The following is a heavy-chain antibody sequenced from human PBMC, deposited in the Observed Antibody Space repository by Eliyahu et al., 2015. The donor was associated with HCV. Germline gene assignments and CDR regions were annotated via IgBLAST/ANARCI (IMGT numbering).Heavy chain of an antibody. CDR2: ISWNSGSI. CDR3: AKDMGGVPGYYGMDV. J-gene: IGHJ6*02. D-gene: IGHD3-16*01. V-gene: IGHV3-9*01. Sequence: EVQLVESGGGLVQPGRSLRLSCAASGFTFDDYAMHWVRQAPGKGLEWVSGISWNSGSIGYADSVKGRFTISRDNAKNSLYLQMNSLRAEDTALYYCAKDMGGVPGYYGMDVWGQGTTVTVSS. CDR1: GFTFDDYA.